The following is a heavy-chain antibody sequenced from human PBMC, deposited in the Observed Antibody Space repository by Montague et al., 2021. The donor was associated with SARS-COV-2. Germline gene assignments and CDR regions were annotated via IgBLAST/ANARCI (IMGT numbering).Heavy chain of an antibody. CDR2: IYTSGGT. V-gene: IGHV4-61*02. CDR3: AREDDTGSYWLRGMDV. J-gene: IGHJ6*02. Sequence: TLSLTCTVSGGSISSGSYYWTWIRQPAGKGLEWIGRIYTSGGTNYNPSLKSRVTISVDRSKNQFSLKLSSVTAADTAVYYCAREDDTGSYWLRGMDVWGQGTTVTVSS. CDR1: GGSISSGSYY. D-gene: IGHD1-26*01.